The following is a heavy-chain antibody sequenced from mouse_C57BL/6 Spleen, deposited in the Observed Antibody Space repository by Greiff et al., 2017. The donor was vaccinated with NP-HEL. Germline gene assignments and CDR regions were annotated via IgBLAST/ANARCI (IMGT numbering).Heavy chain of an antibody. CDR3: ARKTVVATGDY. J-gene: IGHJ2*01. CDR2: IYPGSGST. CDR1: GYTFTSYW. V-gene: IGHV1-55*01. D-gene: IGHD1-1*01. Sequence: VQLQQSGAELVKPGASVKMSCKASGYTFTSYWITWVKQRPGQGLEWIGDIYPGSGSTNYNEKFKSKATLTVDTSSSTAYMQLSSLTSEDSAVYYCARKTVVATGDYWGQGTTLTVSS.